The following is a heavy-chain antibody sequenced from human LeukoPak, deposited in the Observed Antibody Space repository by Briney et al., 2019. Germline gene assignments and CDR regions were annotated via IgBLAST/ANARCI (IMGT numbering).Heavy chain of an antibody. Sequence: ASVKVSRKPSGGTLSIYAISWVRPAPGQGLEWMGGIIPIFGTAHYAQKLQGRVTITADKSTSTAYMELSSLRSENTAVYYCARVGWGEQWPPSAGAFDIWGQGTMVTVSS. CDR3: ARVGWGEQWPPSAGAFDI. CDR2: IIPIFGTA. V-gene: IGHV1-69*06. CDR1: GGTLSIYA. J-gene: IGHJ3*02. D-gene: IGHD6-19*01.